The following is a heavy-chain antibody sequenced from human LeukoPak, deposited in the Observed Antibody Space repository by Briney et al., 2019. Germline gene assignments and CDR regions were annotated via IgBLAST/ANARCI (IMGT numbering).Heavy chain of an antibody. D-gene: IGHD6-19*01. CDR1: GYSFTSYW. J-gene: IGHJ4*02. CDR3: ARRPVAGLTNFDY. Sequence: GESLKISCKGSGYSFTSYWIGWVRQMPGKGLELMGIIYHGESDTRYSPSFQGQVTISADKPISTAYLQWSSLKASDTAMYYCARRPVAGLTNFDYWGQGTLVTVSS. CDR2: IYHGESDT. V-gene: IGHV5-51*01.